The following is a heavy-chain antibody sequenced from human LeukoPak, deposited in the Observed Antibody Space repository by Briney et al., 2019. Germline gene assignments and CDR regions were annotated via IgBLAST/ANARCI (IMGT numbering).Heavy chain of an antibody. CDR2: ISGSGSGT. Sequence: PGGSLRLSCAPSRFRFSSHAMNWVRQAPGKGLEWVSAISGSGSGTDYADSVKGRFTISRDNTKHTVYLQMNSLRAEDTDLYYCAQEVRGYNRLIYYWGQGTLVTVSS. CDR1: RFRFSSHA. J-gene: IGHJ4*02. V-gene: IGHV3-23*01. CDR3: AQEVRGYNRLIYY. D-gene: IGHD3-10*01.